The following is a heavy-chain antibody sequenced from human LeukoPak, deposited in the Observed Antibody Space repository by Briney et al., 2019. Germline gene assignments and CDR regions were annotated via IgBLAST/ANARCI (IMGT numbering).Heavy chain of an antibody. V-gene: IGHV1-18*01. CDR3: AREIIQWGDLSGYSDY. CDR1: GYTFTSYG. D-gene: IGHD1-26*01. CDR2: ISAYNGNT. J-gene: IGHJ4*02. Sequence: ASVKVSCKASGYTFTSYGISWVRQAPGQGLEWMGWISAYNGNTNYAQKLQGRVTMTTDTSTSTAYMELRSLRSDDTAVYYCAREIIQWGDLSGYSDYWGQGTLVTVSS.